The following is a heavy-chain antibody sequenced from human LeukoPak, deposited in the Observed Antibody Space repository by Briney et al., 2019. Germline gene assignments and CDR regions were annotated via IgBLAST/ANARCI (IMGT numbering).Heavy chain of an antibody. CDR3: ARDPGYSSGWYKLDY. Sequence: GGSLRLSCAASGFTFSSYSMNWVRQAPGKGLEWVSYISSSGSTIYYADSVKGRFTISRDNAKNSLYLQMNSLGAEDTAVYYCARDPGYSSGWYKLDYWGQGTLVTVSS. CDR2: ISSSGSTI. CDR1: GFTFSSYS. V-gene: IGHV3-48*04. J-gene: IGHJ4*02. D-gene: IGHD6-19*01.